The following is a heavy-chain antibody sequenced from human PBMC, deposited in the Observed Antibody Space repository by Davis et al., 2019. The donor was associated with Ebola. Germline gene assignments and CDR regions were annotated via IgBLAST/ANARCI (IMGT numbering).Heavy chain of an antibody. D-gene: IGHD2-21*02. Sequence: PSETLSLTCTVSGGSISSYYWSWIRQPPGKGLEWIGYIYYSGSTNYNPSLKSRVTISVDTSKNQFSLKLSSVTAADTAVYYCARHHHIVVVTAPTPPDAFDIWGQGTMVTVSS. CDR1: GGSISSYY. V-gene: IGHV4-59*08. CDR3: ARHHHIVVVTAPTPPDAFDI. CDR2: IYYSGST. J-gene: IGHJ3*02.